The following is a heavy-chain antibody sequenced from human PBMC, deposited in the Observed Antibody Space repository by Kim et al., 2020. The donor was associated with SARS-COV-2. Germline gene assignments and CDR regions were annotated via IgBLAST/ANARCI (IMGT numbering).Heavy chain of an antibody. Sequence: SETLSLTCTVSGGSISSYYWSWIRQPPGKGLEWIGYIYYSGSTNYNPSLKSRVTISVDTSKNQFSLKLSSVTAADTAVYYCARQPPLYCSGGSCLGVLDPWGQGTLVTVSS. J-gene: IGHJ5*02. D-gene: IGHD2-15*01. CDR3: ARQPPLYCSGGSCLGVLDP. CDR1: GGSISSYY. CDR2: IYYSGST. V-gene: IGHV4-59*01.